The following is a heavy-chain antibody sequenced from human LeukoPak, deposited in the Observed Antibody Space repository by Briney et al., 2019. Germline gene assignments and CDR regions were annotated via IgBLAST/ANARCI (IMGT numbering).Heavy chain of an antibody. Sequence: SETLSLTCTVSGGSISSSSYYWGWIRQPPGKGLEWIGSIYYSGSTYYNPSLRSRVTISIDTSKNQFSLKLSSVTAADTAVYYCARQEYISNWHLDYWGQGTLVTVSS. CDR3: ARQEYISNWHLDY. D-gene: IGHD4-11*01. CDR2: IYYSGST. CDR1: GGSISSSSYY. J-gene: IGHJ4*02. V-gene: IGHV4-39*01.